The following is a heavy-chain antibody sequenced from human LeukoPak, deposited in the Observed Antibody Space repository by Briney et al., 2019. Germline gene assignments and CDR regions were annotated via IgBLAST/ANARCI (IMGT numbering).Heavy chain of an antibody. CDR3: ARSRSNVGYYFDY. D-gene: IGHD3-10*01. V-gene: IGHV5-51*01. J-gene: IGHJ4*02. Sequence: GESLKISCKGSGYSFPTYWIGWVRQMPGIGLEWMGIIFPGDSDTIYSPSFRGQVSISADKSTGTAYLQWSSLKASDTAMYYCARSRSNVGYYFDYWGQGTLVTVSS. CDR1: GYSFPTYW. CDR2: IFPGDSDT.